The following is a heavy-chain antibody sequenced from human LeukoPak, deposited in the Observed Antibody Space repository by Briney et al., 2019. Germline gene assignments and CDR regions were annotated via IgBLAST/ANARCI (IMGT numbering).Heavy chain of an antibody. D-gene: IGHD4-23*01. CDR2: IIPILGIA. V-gene: IGHV1-69*04. Sequence: SVKVSCKASGGTFSSYTVSWVRQAPGQGLEWMGRIIPILGIANYAQKFQGRVTITADKSTSTAYMELSSLRSEDTAVYYCARDLNGGTDAFDIWGQGTMVTVSS. CDR3: ARDLNGGTDAFDI. CDR1: GGTFSSYT. J-gene: IGHJ3*02.